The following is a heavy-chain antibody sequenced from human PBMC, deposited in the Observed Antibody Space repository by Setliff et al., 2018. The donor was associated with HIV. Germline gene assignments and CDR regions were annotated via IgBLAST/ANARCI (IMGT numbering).Heavy chain of an antibody. V-gene: IGHV4-30-4*08. CDR2: IYYSGST. Sequence: SETLSLTCTVSGGSISSGDYYWSWIRQPPGKGLEWIGYIYYSGSTYYNPSLKSRVTISVDTSKNQFSLKLSSVTAADTAVYYCARGGGDLSIYDYWGQGTLVTVSS. CDR1: GGSISSGDYY. D-gene: IGHD2-21*02. J-gene: IGHJ4*02. CDR3: ARGGGDLSIYDY.